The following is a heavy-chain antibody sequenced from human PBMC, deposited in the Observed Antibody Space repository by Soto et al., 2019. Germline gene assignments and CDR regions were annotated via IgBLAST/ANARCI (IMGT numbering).Heavy chain of an antibody. D-gene: IGHD3-10*01. Sequence: SETLSLTCTVSGGSVSSGSYYWSWIRQPPGKGLEWIGYIYYSGSTNYNPSLKSRVTISVDTSKNQFSLKLSSVTAADTAVYYCARFLWFGGLIVGMDVWGQGTTVTVSS. CDR2: IYYSGST. J-gene: IGHJ6*02. V-gene: IGHV4-61*01. CDR1: GGSVSSGSYY. CDR3: ARFLWFGGLIVGMDV.